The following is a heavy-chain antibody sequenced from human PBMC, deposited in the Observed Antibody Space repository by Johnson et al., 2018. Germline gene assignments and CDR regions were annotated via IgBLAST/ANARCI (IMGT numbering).Heavy chain of an antibody. V-gene: IGHV3-74*02. CDR3: ARGGGTGIFDI. J-gene: IGHJ3*02. CDR1: GFTFGSYW. D-gene: IGHD4-23*01. CDR2: INSDGSST. Sequence: EVQLVETGGGLVQXGGSXRLXCAASGFTFGSYWMHWVRQAPGKGLVWVSRINSDGSSTSYADSVRGRFTISIDNARDTLYLQMNSLRDEDTAVYYCARGGGTGIFDIWGQGIMVTVSS.